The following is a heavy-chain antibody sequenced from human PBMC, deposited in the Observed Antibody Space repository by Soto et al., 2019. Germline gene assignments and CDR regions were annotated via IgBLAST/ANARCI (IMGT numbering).Heavy chain of an antibody. V-gene: IGHV4-59*01. Sequence: SETLSLTXTVSGGSISSYYWSWIRQPPGKGLEWIGYIYYSGSTNYNPSLKSRVTISVDTSKNQFSLKLSSVTAADTAVYYCARSPNKRLFDYWGQGTLVTVSS. CDR1: GGSISSYY. CDR2: IYYSGST. D-gene: IGHD3-22*01. J-gene: IGHJ4*02. CDR3: ARSPNKRLFDY.